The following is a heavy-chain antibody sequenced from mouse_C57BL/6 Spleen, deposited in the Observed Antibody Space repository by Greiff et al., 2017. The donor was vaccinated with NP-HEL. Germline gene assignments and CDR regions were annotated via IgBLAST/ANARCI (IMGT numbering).Heavy chain of an antibody. V-gene: IGHV1-52*01. CDR2: IDPSDSET. CDR1: GYTFTSYW. D-gene: IGHD3-1*01. J-gene: IGHJ4*01. Sequence: VQLQQPGAELVRPGSSVKLSCKASGYTFTSYWMHWVKQRPIQGLEWIGNIDPSDSETHYNQKFKDKATLTVDKSSSTAYMQLSSLTSEDSAVYYCARGGALATGDAMDYWGQGTSVTVSS. CDR3: ARGGALATGDAMDY.